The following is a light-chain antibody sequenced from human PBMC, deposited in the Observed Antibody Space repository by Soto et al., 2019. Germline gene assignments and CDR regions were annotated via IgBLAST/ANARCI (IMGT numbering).Light chain of an antibody. J-gene: IGKJ5*01. CDR2: GTS. CDR3: QQYGSSIT. Sequence: EIVLTQSPGTLSLSPGERATLSCRASQNVRSNLAWYQQKPGQAPRLRIYGTSIRATGIPDRLSGSGSGTDFTLTISRLEPEDFAVYYCQQYGSSITFGQGTRLEIK. CDR1: QNVRSN. V-gene: IGKV3-20*01.